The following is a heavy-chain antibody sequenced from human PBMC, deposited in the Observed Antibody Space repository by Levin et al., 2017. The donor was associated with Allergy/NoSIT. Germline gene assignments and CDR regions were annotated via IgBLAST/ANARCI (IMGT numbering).Heavy chain of an antibody. V-gene: IGHV3-30-3*01. CDR2: ISYDGSNK. D-gene: IGHD6-6*01. CDR1: GFTFSSYA. Sequence: PGGSLRLSCAASGFTFSSYAMHWVRQAPGKGLEWVAVISYDGSNKYYADSVKGRFTISRDNSKNTLYLQMNSLRAEDTAVYYCARDLAARPPPTGYYYGMDVWGQGTTVTVSS. CDR3: ARDLAARPPPTGYYYGMDV. J-gene: IGHJ6*02.